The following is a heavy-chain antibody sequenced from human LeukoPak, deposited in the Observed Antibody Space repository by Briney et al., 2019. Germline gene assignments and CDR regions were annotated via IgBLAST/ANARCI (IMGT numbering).Heavy chain of an antibody. D-gene: IGHD3-10*01. CDR1: GGSISSSSYY. CDR3: ARRVRGRDNRYFDL. Sequence: PSQTLSLTCTVSGGSISSSSYYWGWIRQSPGKGLEWIGGVYYSGSTYYSPSLESRVTIPADTSKNQFSLKLTSVTAADTAVFYCARRVRGRDNRYFDLWGRGTLVTVSS. J-gene: IGHJ2*01. CDR2: VYYSGST. V-gene: IGHV4-39*01.